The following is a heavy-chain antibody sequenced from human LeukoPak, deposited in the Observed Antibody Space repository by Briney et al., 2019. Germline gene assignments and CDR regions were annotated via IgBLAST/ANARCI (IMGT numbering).Heavy chain of an antibody. Sequence: RTGGSLRLSCAASGFTFSSYAMSWVRQAPGKGLEWVSAISGSGGSTYYADSVKGRFTISRDNSKNTLYLQMNSLRAEDTAVYYCAKGTNFWSGLYGMDVWGQGTTVTVSS. CDR3: AKGTNFWSGLYGMDV. CDR2: ISGSGGST. J-gene: IGHJ6*02. D-gene: IGHD3-3*01. CDR1: GFTFSSYA. V-gene: IGHV3-23*01.